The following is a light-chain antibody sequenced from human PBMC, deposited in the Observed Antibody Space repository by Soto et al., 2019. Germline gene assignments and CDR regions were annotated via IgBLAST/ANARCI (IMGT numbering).Light chain of an antibody. J-gene: IGKJ1*01. CDR1: QTVRVSQSVGGSY. Sequence: EIVLSQSTCSLSFSPGERATLSGRASQTVRVSQSVGGSYLAWYQQKPGQAPRLLIYGASRRANGIPDRFSGSGSGTDFTLTISRLEPADFAVYYCHQYGTSPWTFGQGTKVEIK. CDR2: GAS. V-gene: IGKV3-20*01. CDR3: HQYGTSPWT.